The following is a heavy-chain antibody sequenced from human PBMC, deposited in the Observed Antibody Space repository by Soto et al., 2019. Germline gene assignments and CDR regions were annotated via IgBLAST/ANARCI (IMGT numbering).Heavy chain of an antibody. CDR3: ARDYGGNSGFDY. D-gene: IGHD4-17*01. V-gene: IGHV3-53*01. CDR1: GFTVRSNY. J-gene: IGHJ4*02. CDR2: IESGGST. Sequence: PGGSLRLCCAASGFTVRSNYMSWVRQAPGKGLEWVSVIESGGSTYYTDSVKGRFTISRDNSKNTLYLQMNSLRAEDTAMYFCARDYGGNSGFDYWGQGTLVTVSS.